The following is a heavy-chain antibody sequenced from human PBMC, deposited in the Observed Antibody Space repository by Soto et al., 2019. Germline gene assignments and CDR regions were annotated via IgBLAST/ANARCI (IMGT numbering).Heavy chain of an antibody. CDR3: ARGPVPPVEVATYYYGMDV. J-gene: IGHJ6*02. Sequence: QVQLVQSGAEVKKPGSSVKVSCKASGGTFSSYSISWVRQAPGQGLEWMGGMNPSFGTANYAQKFQGRVTIIADESRSTAHMELSSLRSEDTAVYYCARGPVPPVEVATYYYGMDVWGQGATVTVSS. CDR1: GGTFSSYS. D-gene: IGHD2-15*01. CDR2: MNPSFGTA. V-gene: IGHV1-69*01.